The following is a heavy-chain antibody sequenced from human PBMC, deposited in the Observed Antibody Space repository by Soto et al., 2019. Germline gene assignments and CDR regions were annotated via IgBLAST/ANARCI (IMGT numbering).Heavy chain of an antibody. CDR1: GYTFSNYG. D-gene: IGHD6-19*01. J-gene: IGHJ6*02. V-gene: IGHV1-18*01. CDR3: SRFIMVGGWFDPNYYHGMDV. Sequence: QVQLVQSGAEVKKPGASVTVSCKTSGYTFSNYGINWVRQAPGQGLGWMGWIRGYNGNTNYAQTVQGRVTMTTETSTGTVYMELRSLKSDDTAIYYCSRFIMVGGWFDPNYYHGMDVWGQGTTVTVSS. CDR2: IRGYNGNT.